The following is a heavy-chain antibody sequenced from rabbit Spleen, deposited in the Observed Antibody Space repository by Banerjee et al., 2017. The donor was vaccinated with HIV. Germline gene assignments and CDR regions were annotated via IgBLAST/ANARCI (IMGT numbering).Heavy chain of an antibody. CDR3: ARDTGSSFSSYGMDL. D-gene: IGHD8-1*01. J-gene: IGHJ6*01. CDR1: DVSLTNNIY. V-gene: IGHV1S40*01. CDR2: IDTGRSGFA. Sequence: QTLEASGGDLVKPGASLTLTYTASDVSLTNNIYLCSVRLAPGKGLEWIACIDTGRSGFAYFASWAKGRFTISKTSSTTVTLQMTSLTAADTATYFCARDTGSSFSSYGMDLWGQGTLVTVS.